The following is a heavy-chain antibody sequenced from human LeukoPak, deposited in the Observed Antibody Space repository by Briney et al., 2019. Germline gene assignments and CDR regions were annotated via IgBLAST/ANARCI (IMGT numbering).Heavy chain of an antibody. V-gene: IGHV4-59*01. Sequence: ASETLSLTCTVSGGSIRSYYWSWSRQPPGKGLEWIGFIYYSGDTYYNPSLKSRVTISVDTSKNRFSLKLSSVTAADTAVYYCARARPGNDGGNFDYWGQGTLVTVSS. J-gene: IGHJ4*02. D-gene: IGHD1-1*01. CDR1: GGSIRSYY. CDR3: ARARPGNDGGNFDY. CDR2: IYYSGDT.